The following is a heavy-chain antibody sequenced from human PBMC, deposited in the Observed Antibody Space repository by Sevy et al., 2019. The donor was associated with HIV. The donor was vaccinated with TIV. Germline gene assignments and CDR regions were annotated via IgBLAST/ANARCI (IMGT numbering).Heavy chain of an antibody. D-gene: IGHD3-10*01. CDR2: ISGGGGST. CDR1: GFSFSLYA. Sequence: GGSLRLSCVASGFSFSLYAMSWVRQAPGKGLEWVSAISGGGGSTYYADSVKGRFTISRDTSKNTLSLQMTSLRAEDTAVYYCAKDRVSGTYYTGDFDYWGQGTLVTVSS. CDR3: AKDRVSGTYYTGDFDY. J-gene: IGHJ4*02. V-gene: IGHV3-23*01.